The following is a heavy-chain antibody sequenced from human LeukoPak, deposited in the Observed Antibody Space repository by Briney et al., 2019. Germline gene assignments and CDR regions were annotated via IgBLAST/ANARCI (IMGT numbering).Heavy chain of an antibody. CDR2: ISAYNGNT. V-gene: IGHV1-18*01. CDR3: ARRGWRQGAFDI. J-gene: IGHJ3*02. Sequence: ASVKVSCKASGYTFTSYGISWVRQAPGQGLEWMGWISAYNGNTNYAQKLQGRVTMTTDTSTSTACMELRSLRSDDTAVYYCARRGWRQGAFDIWGQGTMVTVSS. CDR1: GYTFTSYG. D-gene: IGHD3-10*01.